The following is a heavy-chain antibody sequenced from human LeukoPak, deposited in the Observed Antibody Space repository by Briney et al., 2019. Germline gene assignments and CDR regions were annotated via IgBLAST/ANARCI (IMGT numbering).Heavy chain of an antibody. J-gene: IGHJ5*02. V-gene: IGHV1-18*01. CDR3: AVTAFDNRFDP. Sequence: ASVKVSCKASGYTFTSYGISWVRQAPGQGLEWMGWISAYNGNTNYAQKLQGRVTMTTDASTSTAYMRLRRLRSDDTAVYYCAVTAFDNRFDPWGQGTLVTVSS. CDR1: GYTFTSYG. D-gene: IGHD3-10*02. CDR2: ISAYNGNT.